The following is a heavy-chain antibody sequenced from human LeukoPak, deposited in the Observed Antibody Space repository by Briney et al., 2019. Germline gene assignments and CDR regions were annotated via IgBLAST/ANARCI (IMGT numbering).Heavy chain of an antibody. CDR2: IRYDGSNK. J-gene: IGHJ4*02. D-gene: IGHD3-22*01. Sequence: SGGSLRLSCATSGFTFNNYGLHWVRQAPGKGLEWMAFIRYDGSNKYYADSVKGRFTISRDNFKNTLYLQMNSLRAEDTAVYYCAKDPYYYDSSGYFDYWGQGTLVTVSS. CDR3: AKDPYYYDSSGYFDY. CDR1: GFTFNNYG. V-gene: IGHV3-30*02.